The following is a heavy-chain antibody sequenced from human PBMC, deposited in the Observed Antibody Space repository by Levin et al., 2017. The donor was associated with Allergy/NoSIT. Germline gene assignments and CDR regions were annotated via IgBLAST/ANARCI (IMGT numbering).Heavy chain of an antibody. CDR3: AKGEYYDFWSGPHFDP. D-gene: IGHD3-3*01. CDR2: ISGSGGST. Sequence: GGSLRLSCAASGFTFSSYAMSWVRQAPGKGLEWVSAISGSGGSTYYADSVKGRFTISRDNSKNTLYLQMNSLRAEDTAVYYCAKGEYYDFWSGPHFDPWGQGTLVTVSS. V-gene: IGHV3-23*01. J-gene: IGHJ5*02. CDR1: GFTFSSYA.